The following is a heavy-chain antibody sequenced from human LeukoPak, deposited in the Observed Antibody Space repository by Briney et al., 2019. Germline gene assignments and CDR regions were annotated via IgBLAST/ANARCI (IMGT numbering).Heavy chain of an antibody. CDR3: AREAYGSGSYPIDY. CDR1: GGSISSGGYS. D-gene: IGHD3-10*01. CDR2: IYHSGST. V-gene: IGHV4-30-2*01. J-gene: IGHJ4*02. Sequence: SQTLSLTCAVSGGSISSGGYSWSWIRQPPGKGLEWIGYIYHSGSTYYNPSLKSRVTISVDRSKNQFSLKLSSVTAADTAVYYCAREAYGSGSYPIDYWGQGTLVTVSS.